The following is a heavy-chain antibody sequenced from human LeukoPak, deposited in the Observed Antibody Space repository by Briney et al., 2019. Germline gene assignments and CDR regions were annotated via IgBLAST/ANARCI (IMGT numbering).Heavy chain of an antibody. CDR1: GGSISSYY. V-gene: IGHV4-59*01. Sequence: SETLSLACTVSGGSISSYYWSWIRQPPGKGLEWIGYIYCSGSTNYNPSLKSRVTISVDTSKNQFSLKLSSVTAADTAVYYCARSKPTPAFDIWGQGTMVTVSS. CDR2: IYCSGST. CDR3: ARSKPTPAFDI. J-gene: IGHJ3*02.